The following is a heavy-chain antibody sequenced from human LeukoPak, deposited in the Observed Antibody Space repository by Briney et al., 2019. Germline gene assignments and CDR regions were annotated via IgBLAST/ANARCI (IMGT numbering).Heavy chain of an antibody. V-gene: IGHV3-15*01. CDR1: GFTFRKAW. J-gene: IGHJ4*02. CDR3: TTVGYCSGGSCYSFDY. D-gene: IGHD2-15*01. CDR2: IKRKIDGGTT. Sequence: GGSLRLSCAASGFTFRKAWMTGVRQVPGKGLEWVARIKRKIDGGTTDYAAPMKGRVTILRDDSSNTLYLQMNSLKTEDKAMYYCTTVGYCSGGSCYSFDYWGQGTLVTVSS.